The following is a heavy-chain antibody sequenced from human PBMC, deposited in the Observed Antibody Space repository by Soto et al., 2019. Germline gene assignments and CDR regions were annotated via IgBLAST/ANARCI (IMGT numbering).Heavy chain of an antibody. D-gene: IGHD2-2*01. J-gene: IGHJ6*02. Sequence: PGGSLRLSCAASGFTFRNHAMHWVRQAPGKGLEWVALIWYDGSSKYYADSVKGRFTISRDNSKNTLFLEMSSLRAEDSAIYYCAKDSKSVSVSAARVYGMDVWGQGTTVTVSS. CDR3: AKDSKSVSVSAARVYGMDV. V-gene: IGHV3-33*06. CDR1: GFTFRNHA. CDR2: IWYDGSSK.